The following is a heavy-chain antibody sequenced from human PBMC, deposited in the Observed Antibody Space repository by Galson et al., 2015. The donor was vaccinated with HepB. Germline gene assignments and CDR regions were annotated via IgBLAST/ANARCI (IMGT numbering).Heavy chain of an antibody. J-gene: IGHJ4*02. CDR2: ISGSGGST. CDR1: GFTFSSYA. Sequence: SLRLSCAASGFTFSSYAMSWVRQAPGRGLEWVSAISGSGGSTYYADSVKGRFTISRDNSKNTLYLQMNSLRAEDTAVYYCAKGVGATTREGYFDYWGQGTLVTVSS. V-gene: IGHV3-23*01. D-gene: IGHD1-26*01. CDR3: AKGVGATTREGYFDY.